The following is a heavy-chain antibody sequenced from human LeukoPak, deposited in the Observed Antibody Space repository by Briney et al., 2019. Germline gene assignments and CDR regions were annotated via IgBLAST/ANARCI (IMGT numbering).Heavy chain of an antibody. V-gene: IGHV1-46*01. D-gene: IGHD3-16*02. CDR2: INPSGGST. CDR1: GYTFTRYY. J-gene: IGHJ3*02. CDR3: ARDLRAVSACDI. Sequence: ASVKVSCKASGYTFTRYYMHWVRQAPGQGLEWMGIINPSGGSTSYAQKYQGRVTMTRDTSTSTVYMELSSLRGEDTAVYYCARDLRAVSACDIWGQGTMVTVCS.